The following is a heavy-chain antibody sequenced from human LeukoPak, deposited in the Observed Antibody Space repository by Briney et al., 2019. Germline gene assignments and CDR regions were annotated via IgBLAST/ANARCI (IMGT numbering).Heavy chain of an antibody. J-gene: IGHJ3*01. CDR2: INWNGAST. Sequence: GGSLRLSCAASGFTFDDYGMSWVRQAPGKGLECVSGINWNGASTTYADSVKGRFTISRDNAKNSLFLQMNSLRAEDTAVYYCARGISAVVPRAFDLWGQGTKVTVSS. D-gene: IGHD2-15*01. V-gene: IGHV3-20*04. CDR1: GFTFDDYG. CDR3: ARGISAVVPRAFDL.